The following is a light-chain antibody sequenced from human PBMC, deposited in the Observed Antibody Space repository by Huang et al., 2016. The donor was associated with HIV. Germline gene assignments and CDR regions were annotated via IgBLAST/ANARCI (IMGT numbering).Light chain of an antibody. CDR1: QSVGSY. J-gene: IGKJ3*01. V-gene: IGKV3-11*01. CDR2: DAS. CDR3: QQRSHWPPLLT. Sequence: IVLTQSPATLSLSPGERATLSCRASQSVGSYLAWYQQKPGQAPRRLIYDASNRATGIPARFSGSGSGTDFTLTISSLGPEDFAVYYCQQRSHWPPLLTFGPGTKVDIK.